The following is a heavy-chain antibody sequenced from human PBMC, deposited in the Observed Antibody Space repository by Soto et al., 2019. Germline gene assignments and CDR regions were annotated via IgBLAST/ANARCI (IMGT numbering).Heavy chain of an antibody. Sequence: PGASLKISCTGSGSSFTSYWLGWVRQMPGKGLELVGIIYPGDSDTRYSPFFQGQVTISADKSISTAYLQWSSLKVSDTAMYYCARSYCGGDCYSRYYRMDVWGQGATVTVSS. D-gene: IGHD2-21*02. CDR1: GSSFTSYW. V-gene: IGHV5-51*01. CDR3: ARSYCGGDCYSRYYRMDV. J-gene: IGHJ6*02. CDR2: IYPGDSDT.